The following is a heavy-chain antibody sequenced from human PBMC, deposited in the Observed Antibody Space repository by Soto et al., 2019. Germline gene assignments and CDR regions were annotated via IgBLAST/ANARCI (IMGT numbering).Heavy chain of an antibody. D-gene: IGHD2-15*01. Sequence: QVQLVQSGAEVKKPGASVKVSCKASGYTFTSYGISWVRQAPGQGLEWMGWISAYNGNTNYAQKLQGRVTMTTDAAPRTAYMELRSLRSDDTAVYYCAIEGCSGGSCYPARLGYWGQGTLVTVSS. V-gene: IGHV1-18*01. CDR2: ISAYNGNT. CDR1: GYTFTSYG. CDR3: AIEGCSGGSCYPARLGY. J-gene: IGHJ4*02.